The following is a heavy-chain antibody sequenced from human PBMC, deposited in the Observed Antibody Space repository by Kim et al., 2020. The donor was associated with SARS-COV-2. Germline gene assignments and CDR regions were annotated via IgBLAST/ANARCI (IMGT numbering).Heavy chain of an antibody. J-gene: IGHJ4*02. Sequence: GGSLRLSCTASGFTFGDYAMSWFRQAPGKGLEWVGFIRSKAYGGTTEYAASVKGRFTISRDDSKSIAYLQMNSLKTEDTAVYYCTREGGPDYDSEAYDYWGQGTLVTVSS. CDR3: TREGGPDYDSEAYDY. CDR2: IRSKAYGGTT. D-gene: IGHD3-3*01. CDR1: GFTFGDYA. V-gene: IGHV3-49*03.